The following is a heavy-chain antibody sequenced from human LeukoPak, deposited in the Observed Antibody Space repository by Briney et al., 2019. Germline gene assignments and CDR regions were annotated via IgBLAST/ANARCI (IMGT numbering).Heavy chain of an antibody. J-gene: IGHJ4*02. CDR3: ARSANYFDTSGQDY. CDR2: TNRDDSDT. D-gene: IGHD3-22*01. V-gene: IGHV3-74*01. Sequence: PGGSLRLSCTASGFTFSGYWMHWVRQAPGKGLEWVSRTNRDDSDTSYADSVKGRFTISRDKAKSTLYLQMNSLRVEDTAVYYCARSANYFDTSGQDYWGQGTLVTVSS. CDR1: GFTFSGYW.